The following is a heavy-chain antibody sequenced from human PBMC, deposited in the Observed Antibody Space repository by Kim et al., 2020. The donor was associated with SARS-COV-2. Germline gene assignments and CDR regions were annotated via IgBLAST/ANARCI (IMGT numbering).Heavy chain of an antibody. Sequence: SVKVSCKASGGTFSSYAISWVRQAPGQGLEWMGGIIPIFGKANYAQKFQGRVTITADKSTSTAYMELSNLRSEDTAVYYCSGAYCGGDCYLWYYGMDVWGQGTTVTVSS. V-gene: IGHV1-69*06. CDR2: IIPIFGKA. D-gene: IGHD2-21*02. CDR3: SGAYCGGDCYLWYYGMDV. J-gene: IGHJ6*02. CDR1: GGTFSSYA.